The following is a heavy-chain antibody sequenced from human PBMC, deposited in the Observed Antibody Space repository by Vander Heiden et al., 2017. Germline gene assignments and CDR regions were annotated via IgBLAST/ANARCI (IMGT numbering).Heavy chain of an antibody. CDR2: ISSSSTTI. D-gene: IGHD6-6*01. Sequence: EVHLLGSGGGLVQPGGSLRLSCATSGFTFSGYGMSWVRQAPGKGLEWVSYISSSSTTINYADSVKGRFTISRDNAKNSLYLQMNSLREEDTAVYYCARGGASRPDYWGQGTLVTVSS. CDR3: ARGGASRPDY. V-gene: IGHV3-48*02. CDR1: GFTFSGYG. J-gene: IGHJ4*02.